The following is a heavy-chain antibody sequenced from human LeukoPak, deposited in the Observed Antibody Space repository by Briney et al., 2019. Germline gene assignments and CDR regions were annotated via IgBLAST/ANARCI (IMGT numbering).Heavy chain of an antibody. D-gene: IGHD6-19*01. Sequence: SETLSLTCSVSGASISSYYWTWIRQPPGKGLEWIAYIYYSGSSNYNPSLKSRVTISGDTSKNQFSLKLNSVTAADTAVYYCARTTSGVGGFDSWGQGTLVTVSS. J-gene: IGHJ4*02. CDR1: GASISSYY. CDR3: ARTTSGVGGFDS. V-gene: IGHV4-59*01. CDR2: IYYSGSS.